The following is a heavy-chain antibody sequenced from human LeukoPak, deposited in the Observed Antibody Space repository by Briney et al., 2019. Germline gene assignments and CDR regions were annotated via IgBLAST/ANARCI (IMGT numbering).Heavy chain of an antibody. Sequence: SVKVSCKSSGYTFTSYGISWVRQAPGQGLEWMGGIIPIFGTANYAQKFQGRVTITADESTSTAYMELSSLRSEDTAVYYCARGGINIAAAGTSYFDYWGQGTLVTVSS. V-gene: IGHV1-69*13. CDR1: GYTFTSYG. CDR2: IIPIFGTA. J-gene: IGHJ4*02. D-gene: IGHD6-13*01. CDR3: ARGGINIAAAGTSYFDY.